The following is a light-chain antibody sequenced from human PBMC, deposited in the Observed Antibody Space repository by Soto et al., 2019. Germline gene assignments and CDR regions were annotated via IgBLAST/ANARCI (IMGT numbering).Light chain of an antibody. J-gene: IGKJ4*01. CDR2: GAS. CDR3: QQYGSSPLT. V-gene: IGKV3-20*01. Sequence: EIVLTQSPGTLSLSPAERATLSCRASQSVSSSYLAWYQQKLGQAPRLLIYGASSRATGIPDRFTGSGSGTDFTLTISRLEPEDFAVYYCQQYGSSPLTFGGGTKVEIK. CDR1: QSVSSSY.